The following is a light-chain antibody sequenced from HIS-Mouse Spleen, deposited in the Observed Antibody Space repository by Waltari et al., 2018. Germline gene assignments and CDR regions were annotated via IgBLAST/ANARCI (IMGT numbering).Light chain of an antibody. J-gene: IGKJ3*01. Sequence: AIRMTKSPSSFSASTGDRVTITCRASQGISSYLAWYQQKPGKAPKLLIYAASNWHSGVPSRFSGSGSGTDFTLTISCLQSEDFATYYCQQYYSYPLTFGPGTKVEIK. CDR1: QGISSY. V-gene: IGKV1-8*01. CDR2: AAS. CDR3: QQYYSYPLT.